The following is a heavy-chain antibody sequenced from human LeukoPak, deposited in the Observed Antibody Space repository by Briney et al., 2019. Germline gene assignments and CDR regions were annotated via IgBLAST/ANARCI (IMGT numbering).Heavy chain of an antibody. CDR3: ARQIAPAGTAGFDF. D-gene: IGHD6-13*01. J-gene: IGHJ4*02. CDR1: GGSISSYY. CDR2: TYSTSTT. V-gene: IGHV4-4*07. Sequence: SETLSLTCTVSGGSISSYYGSWIRQPVGEGLEWIGRTYSTSTTNYNPSLTSRVTMSVATSKNKFSLRLRSVTAADAAVYYCARQIAPAGTAGFDFWGQGALVTVSS.